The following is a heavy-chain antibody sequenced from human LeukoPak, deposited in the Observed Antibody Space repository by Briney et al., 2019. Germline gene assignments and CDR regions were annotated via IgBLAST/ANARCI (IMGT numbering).Heavy chain of an antibody. D-gene: IGHD3-3*01. J-gene: IGHJ3*02. V-gene: IGHV3-9*01. CDR3: ANLGFWSGFAAFDI. Sequence: AGGSLRLSCAASGFTFDDYAMHWVRQAPGKGLEWVSGISWNSGSIGYADSVKGRFTISRDNAKNSLYPQMNSLRAEDTALYYCANLGFWSGFAAFDIWGQGTMVTVSS. CDR2: ISWNSGSI. CDR1: GFTFDDYA.